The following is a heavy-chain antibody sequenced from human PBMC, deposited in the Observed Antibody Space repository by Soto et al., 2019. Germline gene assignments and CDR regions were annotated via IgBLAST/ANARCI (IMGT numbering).Heavy chain of an antibody. Sequence: GGSLRLSCAASGSTFSSYAMTWVRQAPGKGLEWVSGISGGGSSTHYADSVKGRFIISRDNSKNTLYLQMNSLRAEGTAVYYCARDMYSMDVWGQGTTVTVSS. CDR2: ISGGGSST. V-gene: IGHV3-23*01. J-gene: IGHJ6*02. CDR3: ARDMYSMDV. CDR1: GSTFSSYA. D-gene: IGHD1-20*01.